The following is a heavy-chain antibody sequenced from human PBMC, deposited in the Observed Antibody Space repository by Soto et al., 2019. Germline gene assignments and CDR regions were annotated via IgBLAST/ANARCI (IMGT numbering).Heavy chain of an antibody. CDR1: GGSISSGGYY. D-gene: IGHD3-10*01. CDR3: ARDLRTMVRGVVISEGMDV. J-gene: IGHJ6*02. Sequence: QVQLQESGPGLVKPSQTLSLTCTVSGGSISSGGYYWSWIRQHPGKGLEWIGYIYYSGSTYYNPSLKSRFTISVDTSKNQFSLKLSSVTAADTAVYYCARDLRTMVRGVVISEGMDVWGQGTTVTVSS. V-gene: IGHV4-31*03. CDR2: IYYSGST.